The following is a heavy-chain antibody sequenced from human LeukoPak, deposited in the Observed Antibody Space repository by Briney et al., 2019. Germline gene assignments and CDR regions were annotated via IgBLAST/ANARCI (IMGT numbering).Heavy chain of an antibody. CDR2: IRSKAYGGTT. CDR1: GFTFGDYA. D-gene: IGHD4-17*01. Sequence: QPGGSLRLSCTASGFTFGDYAMSWVRQAPGKGLEWVGFIRSKAYGGTTEYAASVKGRFTISRDDSKSIAYLQMNSPKTEDTAVYYCTRAGNDYGAYIDYWGQGTLVTVSS. V-gene: IGHV3-49*04. J-gene: IGHJ4*02. CDR3: TRAGNDYGAYIDY.